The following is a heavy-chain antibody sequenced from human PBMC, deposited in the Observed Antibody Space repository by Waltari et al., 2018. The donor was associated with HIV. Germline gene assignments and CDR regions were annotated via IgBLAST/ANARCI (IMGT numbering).Heavy chain of an antibody. CDR2: IYRGGRR. Sequence: EVQLVESGGGLIEPGGSLRLSCAASGLPVISNYMRWVRQAPGKEMGGGAVIYRGGRRYYADAVKGRFNISRENSKKTRTRHRNSRGPEDTAVEYWAREPRSRGYYGMEVWGQGTTGTVSS. D-gene: IGHD3-16*01. CDR1: GLPVISNY. V-gene: IGHV3-53*01. J-gene: IGHJ6*02. CDR3: AREPRSRGYYGMEV.